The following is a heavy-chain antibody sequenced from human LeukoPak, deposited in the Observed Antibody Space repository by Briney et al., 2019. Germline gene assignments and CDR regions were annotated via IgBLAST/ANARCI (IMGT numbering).Heavy chain of an antibody. CDR2: INHSGST. CDR1: GGSFSGYY. J-gene: IGHJ6*02. CDR3: ARYKGYCNSTSCYARAYYYYGMDV. D-gene: IGHD2-2*01. V-gene: IGHV4-34*01. Sequence: SETLSLTCAVYGGSFSGYYWSWIRQPPGKGLEWIGEINHSGSTNYNPSLKSRVTISVDTSKNQFSLKLSSVTAADTAVYYCARYKGYCNSTSCYARAYYYYGMDVWGQGTTVTVSS.